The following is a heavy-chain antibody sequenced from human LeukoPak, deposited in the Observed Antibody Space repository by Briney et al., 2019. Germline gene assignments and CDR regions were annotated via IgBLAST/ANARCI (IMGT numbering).Heavy chain of an antibody. V-gene: IGHV1-46*01. D-gene: IGHD3-16*01. J-gene: IGHJ4*02. CDR3: AGGRQLGRFDY. CDR2: INPHGGST. CDR1: GYTFSTYY. Sequence: ASVTVSCTTSGYTFSTYYVHWVRLAPGQGLDWMGIINPHGGSTSYPQKFQGRVATTSDTSTGTVYMDLNSLTSEDTAVYYCAGGRQLGRFDYWGQGTLVTVSS.